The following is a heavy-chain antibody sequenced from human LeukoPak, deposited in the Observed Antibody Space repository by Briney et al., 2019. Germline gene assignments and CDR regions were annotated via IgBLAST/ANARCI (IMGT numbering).Heavy chain of an antibody. CDR1: GYTFTSYG. J-gene: IGHJ4*02. CDR2: ISGYNGNT. V-gene: IGHV1-18*01. Sequence: ASVKVSCKGSGYTFTSYGISWVRQAPGQGLEWMGWISGYNGNTNYAQKLQGRVTMTTDTSTSTAYMELRSLRSDDTAVYYCAREGPPGYYFDYWGQGTLVTVSS. CDR3: AREGPPGYYFDY.